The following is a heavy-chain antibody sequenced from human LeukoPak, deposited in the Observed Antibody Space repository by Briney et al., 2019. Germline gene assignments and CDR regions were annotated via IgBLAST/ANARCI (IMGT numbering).Heavy chain of an antibody. CDR3: ARDLYDFWSGYRSDY. V-gene: IGHV4-4*07. D-gene: IGHD3-3*01. CDR1: GGSISSYY. CDR2: IYTSGST. J-gene: IGHJ4*02. Sequence: SETLSLTCTVSGGSISSYYWSWIRQPAGKGLEWIGRIYTSGSTNYNPSLKSRVTISVDTSKNQFSLKLSSVTAADTAMYYCARDLYDFWSGYRSDYWGQGTLVTVSS.